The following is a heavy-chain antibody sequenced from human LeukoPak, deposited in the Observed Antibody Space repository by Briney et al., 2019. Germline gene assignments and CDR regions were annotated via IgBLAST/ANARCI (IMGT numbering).Heavy chain of an antibody. CDR3: ATGRDLFDY. CDR2: INAGNGNT. V-gene: IGHV1-3*01. CDR1: GYAFTSYN. Sequence: ASVKVSCKASGYAFTSYNIHWVRQAPGQRPEWMGWINAGNGNTKYSQKFQGRVTITRDTSASIAHMEMSSLRSEDTAVYYCATGRDLFDYWGQGTLVTVSS. D-gene: IGHD3-10*01. J-gene: IGHJ4*02.